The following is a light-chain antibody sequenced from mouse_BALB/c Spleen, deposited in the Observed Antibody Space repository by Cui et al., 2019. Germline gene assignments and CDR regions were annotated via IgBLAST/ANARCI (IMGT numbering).Light chain of an antibody. CDR1: QNSSNN. V-gene: IGKV5-43*01. Sequence: VLPQSPATLSVTPGDGVSRSCRRSQNSSNNHHGYHQKSQGAPSLLMKYASQSISGIPSRCCSGGSGRDVSLSINSVETEDFGMYYCQQRNSWPHLTFGAGTKLELK. CDR2: YAS. J-gene: IGKJ5*01. CDR3: QQRNSWPHLT.